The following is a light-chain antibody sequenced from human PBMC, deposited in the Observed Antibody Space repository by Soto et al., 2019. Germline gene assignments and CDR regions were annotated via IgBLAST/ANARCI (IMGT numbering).Light chain of an antibody. CDR3: SSYTSSSTRV. CDR1: SSDVGAFNY. V-gene: IGLV2-14*03. CDR2: DVS. Sequence: SALTQPASVSGSPGQAITISCSGTSSDVGAFNYVSWYQQHPGKAPKLMIYDVSNRPAGVSNRFSGSKSGNTASLTIAGLQAEDEAYYYCSSYTSSSTRVFGPGTKVTV. J-gene: IGLJ1*01.